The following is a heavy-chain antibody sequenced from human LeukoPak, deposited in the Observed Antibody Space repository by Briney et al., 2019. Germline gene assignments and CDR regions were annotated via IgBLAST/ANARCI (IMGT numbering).Heavy chain of an antibody. J-gene: IGHJ4*02. Sequence: GESLRISCKGSGYSFTSNWISWVRQMPGKGLEWMGRIDPSDSYTNYSPSFQGHVTISADKSISTAYLQWSSLKASDTAMYYCARHERPGYYGSGSYYGYWGQGTLVTVSS. D-gene: IGHD3-10*01. CDR2: IDPSDSYT. CDR3: ARHERPGYYGSGSYYGY. V-gene: IGHV5-10-1*01. CDR1: GYSFTSNW.